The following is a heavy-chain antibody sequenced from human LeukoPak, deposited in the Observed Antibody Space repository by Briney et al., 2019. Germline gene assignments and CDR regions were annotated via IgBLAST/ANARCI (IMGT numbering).Heavy chain of an antibody. D-gene: IGHD3-16*01. J-gene: IGHJ4*02. Sequence: PSETLSLTCTVSGGSISSGDYYWSWIRQPPGKGLEWIGYIYYSGSTYYNPSLKSRVTISVDTSKNQFPLKLSSVTAADTAVYYCARGRAFGGVHGYWGQGTLVTVSS. CDR3: ARGRAFGGVHGY. CDR1: GGSISSGDYY. CDR2: IYYSGST. V-gene: IGHV4-30-4*01.